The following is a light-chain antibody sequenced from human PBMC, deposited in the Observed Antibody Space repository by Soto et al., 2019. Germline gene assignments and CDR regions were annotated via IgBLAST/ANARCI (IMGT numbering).Light chain of an antibody. Sequence: AIRMTQSPSSLSASTGDRVTITCRASQGISSYLAWYQQKPGKAPKLLIYAASTLQSGVPSRFSGSGSGTDFTLTISCLQPEDFATYYCQQFKSYPLTFGGGTKVDIK. CDR1: QGISSY. J-gene: IGKJ4*01. V-gene: IGKV1-8*01. CDR2: AAS. CDR3: QQFKSYPLT.